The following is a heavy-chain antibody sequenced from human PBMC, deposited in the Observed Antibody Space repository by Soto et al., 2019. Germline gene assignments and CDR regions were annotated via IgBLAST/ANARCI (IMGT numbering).Heavy chain of an antibody. CDR1: GDTFTDYY. CDR3: ARGGHVVVVTAALDY. D-gene: IGHD2-21*02. Sequence: QVQLMQSGAEVKKPGASVKVSCKASGDTFTDYYIHWVRQAPGQGLEWMGTVNPSGGHTTYAQHSLGRVTMTRDTSPSTLYMELTSLTSDDTAIYYWARGGHVVVVTAALDYWGQGTLVTVSS. V-gene: IGHV1-46*01. CDR2: VNPSGGHT. J-gene: IGHJ4*02.